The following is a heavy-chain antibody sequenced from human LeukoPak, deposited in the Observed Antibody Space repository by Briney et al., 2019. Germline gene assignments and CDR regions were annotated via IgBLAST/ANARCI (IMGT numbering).Heavy chain of an antibody. J-gene: IGHJ4*02. Sequence: SETLSLTCTVSGGSISSSSYYWGWIRQPPGKGLEWIGSIYYSGSTYYNPSLKSRVTISVGTSKNQFSLKLSSVTAADTAVYYCASSDTANHTPFDYWGQGTLVTVSS. V-gene: IGHV4-39*01. CDR3: ASSDTANHTPFDY. CDR2: IYYSGST. D-gene: IGHD5-18*01. CDR1: GGSISSSSYY.